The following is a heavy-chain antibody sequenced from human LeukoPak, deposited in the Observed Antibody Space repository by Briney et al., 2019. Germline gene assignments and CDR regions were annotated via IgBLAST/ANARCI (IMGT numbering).Heavy chain of an antibody. CDR3: ARGKRGSWYVGWFDP. CDR2: INHSGST. V-gene: IGHV4-34*01. Sequence: SETLSLTCAVYGGSFSGYYWSWIRQPPGKGLEWIGEINHSGSTNYNPSLKSRVTISVDTSKNQFSLKLSSVTAADTAVYYCARGKRGSWYVGWFDPWGQGTLVTVSS. D-gene: IGHD6-13*01. CDR1: GGSFSGYY. J-gene: IGHJ5*02.